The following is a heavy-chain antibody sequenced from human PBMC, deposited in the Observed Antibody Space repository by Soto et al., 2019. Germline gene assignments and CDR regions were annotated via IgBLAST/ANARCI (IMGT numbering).Heavy chain of an antibody. D-gene: IGHD1-7*01. CDR3: ARESSGITLYGMDV. J-gene: IGHJ6*02. CDR1: GYTFTGQY. Sequence: SVKVSCKASGYTFTGQYMHWVRQAPGQGLEWMGWINPNSGDTNYAQKFQGRVTMTRDTSIGTAYMELSSLRSNDTAIYYCARESSGITLYGMDVWGQGTTVTVSS. CDR2: INPNSGDT. V-gene: IGHV1-2*02.